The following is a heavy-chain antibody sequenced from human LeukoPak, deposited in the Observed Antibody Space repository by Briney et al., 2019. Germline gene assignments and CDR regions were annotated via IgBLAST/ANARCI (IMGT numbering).Heavy chain of an antibody. D-gene: IGHD5-18*01. CDR2: ISYDGSNK. CDR1: GFTVSSNY. J-gene: IGHJ4*02. CDR3: ARGTTGYSYGIY. V-gene: IGHV3-30-3*01. Sequence: GSLRLSCAASGFTVSSNYMSWVRQAPGKGLEWVAVISYDGSNKYYADSVKGRFTISRDNSKNTLYLQMNSLRAEDTAVYYCARGTTGYSYGIYWGQGTLVTVSS.